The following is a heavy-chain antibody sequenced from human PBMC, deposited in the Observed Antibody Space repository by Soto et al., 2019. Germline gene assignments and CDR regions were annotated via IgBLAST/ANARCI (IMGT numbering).Heavy chain of an antibody. V-gene: IGHV1-18*01. CDR3: AGLDDSSGYYGHNWFDP. Sequence: GASVKVSCKASGYTFTSYGISWVRQAPGQGLEWMGWISAYNGNTNYAQKLQGRVTMTTDTSTSTAYMELRSLRSDDTAVYYCAGLDDSSGYYGHNWFDPWGQGTLVTVSS. CDR1: GYTFTSYG. J-gene: IGHJ5*02. D-gene: IGHD3-22*01. CDR2: ISAYNGNT.